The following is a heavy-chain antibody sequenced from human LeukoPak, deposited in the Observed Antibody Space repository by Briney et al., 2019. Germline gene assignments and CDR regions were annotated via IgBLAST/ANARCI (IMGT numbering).Heavy chain of an antibody. CDR3: ARAFQSLGGLSLPDY. D-gene: IGHD3-16*02. CDR2: IHPSTGNP. J-gene: IGHJ4*02. V-gene: IGHV7-4-1*02. CDR1: GYTFTSYA. Sequence: ASVKVSCKASGYTFTSYAMGWVRQAPGQGLEWMGWIHPSTGNPTYAQGFTGRFVFSLDTSVSTTYLQISSLKAEDTAVYFCARAFQSLGGLSLPDYWGQGTLVTVSS.